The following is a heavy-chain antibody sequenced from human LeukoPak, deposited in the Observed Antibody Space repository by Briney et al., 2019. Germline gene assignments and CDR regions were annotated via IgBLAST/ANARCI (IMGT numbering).Heavy chain of an antibody. D-gene: IGHD3-16*01. V-gene: IGHV3-30*18. J-gene: IGHJ4*02. CDR3: AKTMTGYVWGSPNY. CDR2: ISYDGSNK. CDR1: GFTFSSYG. Sequence: PGRSLRLSCAASGFTFSSYGMHWVRQAPGKGLEWVAVISYDGSNKYYADSVKGRFTISRDNSKNTLYLQMNSLRAEDTAVYYCAKTMTGYVWGSPNYWGQGILVTVSS.